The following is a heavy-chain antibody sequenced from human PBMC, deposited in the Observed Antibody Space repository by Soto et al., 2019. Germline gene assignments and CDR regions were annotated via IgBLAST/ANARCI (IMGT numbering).Heavy chain of an antibody. D-gene: IGHD1-26*01. J-gene: IGHJ4*02. CDR2: IIPIFGTA. Sequence: ASVKVSCKASGGTFSSDAISWVRQAPGQGLEWMGGIIPIFGTANYAQKFQGRVTITADESTSTAYMELSSLRSEDTAVYYCAKSGSFFRPSLGYFDYWGQGTLVTVSS. CDR3: AKSGSFFRPSLGYFDY. CDR1: GGTFSSDA. V-gene: IGHV1-69*13.